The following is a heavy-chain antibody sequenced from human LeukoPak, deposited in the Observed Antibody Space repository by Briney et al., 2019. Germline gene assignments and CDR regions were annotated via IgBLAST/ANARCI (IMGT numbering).Heavy chain of an antibody. CDR2: INWNGGST. D-gene: IGHD1-26*01. J-gene: IGHJ3*02. CDR3: ARVTLVGAFDI. CDR1: GFTFDDYG. Sequence: TGGSLGLSCAASGFTFDDYGMSWVRQAPGRGLEWVSGINWNGGSTGYADSVKGRFTISRDNAKNSLYLQMNSLRAEDAALYYCARVTLVGAFDIWGQGTMVTVSS. V-gene: IGHV3-20*04.